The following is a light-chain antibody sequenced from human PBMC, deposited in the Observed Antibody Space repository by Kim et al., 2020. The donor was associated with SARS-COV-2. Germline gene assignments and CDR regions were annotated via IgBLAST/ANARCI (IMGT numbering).Light chain of an antibody. CDR1: NL. CDR3: SSYTSTTSWV. Sequence: NLVSWYQQHPGKAPKLMIFDVDKRPSGVSSCFSGSKSGSTASLTISGLQADDEAEYYCSSYTSTTSWVFGGGTQLTVL. J-gene: IGLJ3*02. CDR2: DVD. V-gene: IGLV2-14*02.